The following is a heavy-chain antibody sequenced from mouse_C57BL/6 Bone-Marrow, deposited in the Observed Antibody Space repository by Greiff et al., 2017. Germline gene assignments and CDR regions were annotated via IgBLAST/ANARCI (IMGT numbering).Heavy chain of an antibody. V-gene: IGHV1-64*01. CDR2: INPNSGST. Sequence: VQLQQPGAELVKPGASVKLSCKASGYTFTSYWMHWVKQRPGPGLEWIGMINPNSGSTNYNEKFKSKATLTVDKSSSTAYMQLSSLTSEYSAVYYCVNTYEGDAMDYWGQGTSVTVSS. J-gene: IGHJ4*01. D-gene: IGHD2-12*01. CDR3: VNTYEGDAMDY. CDR1: GYTFTSYW.